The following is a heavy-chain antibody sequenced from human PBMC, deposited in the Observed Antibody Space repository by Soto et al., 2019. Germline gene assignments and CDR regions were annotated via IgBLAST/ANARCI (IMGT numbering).Heavy chain of an antibody. D-gene: IGHD6-19*01. CDR2: ISGSGGST. CDR1: GFTFSSYA. J-gene: IGHJ4*02. V-gene: IGHV3-23*01. CDR3: AKEGEYGSGWDNFDY. Sequence: EVQLLESGGGLVQPGGSLRLSCAASGFTFSSYAMSWVRQAPGKGLEWVSAISGSGGSTYYADSVKGRFTISRDNSKNTLYLQMNSLSAEDTAVYYWAKEGEYGSGWDNFDYWGQGTLGTVSS.